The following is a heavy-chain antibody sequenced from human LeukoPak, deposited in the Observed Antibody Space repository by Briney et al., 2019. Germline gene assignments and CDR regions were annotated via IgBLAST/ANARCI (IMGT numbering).Heavy chain of an antibody. CDR1: GFTFSSYG. V-gene: IGHV3-33*01. Sequence: PGGSLRLSCAAPGFTFSSYGMHWVRQAPGKGLEWVAVIWYDGSNKYYADSVKGRFTISRDNSKNTLYLQMNSLRAEDTAVYYCARASFPYSGSYLIDYWGQGTLVTVSS. D-gene: IGHD1-26*01. J-gene: IGHJ4*02. CDR2: IWYDGSNK. CDR3: ARASFPYSGSYLIDY.